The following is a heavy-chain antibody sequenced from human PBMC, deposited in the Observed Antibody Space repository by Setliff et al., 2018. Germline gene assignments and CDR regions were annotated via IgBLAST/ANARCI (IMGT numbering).Heavy chain of an antibody. CDR1: GGSFSDYY. CDR3: RFWSSYYKNDY. Sequence: PSETLSLTCTVSGGSFSDYYWGWIRQSPGKRPEWIAEINQSGNTNYNPSLNSRVSVSVDTPTNQFSLKVFSVTAADTAAYYCRFWSSYYKNDYWGQGTQVTVSS. J-gene: IGHJ4*02. V-gene: IGHV4-34*01. CDR2: INQSGNT. D-gene: IGHD3-3*01.